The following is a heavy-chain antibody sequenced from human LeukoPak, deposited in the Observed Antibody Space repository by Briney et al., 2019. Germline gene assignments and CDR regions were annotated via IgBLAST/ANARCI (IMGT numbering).Heavy chain of an antibody. CDR2: INSDRSST. D-gene: IGHD1-26*01. CDR1: GFTFSSYW. CDR3: ARVEVVGATQGAYVAFDI. J-gene: IGHJ3*02. Sequence: GGSLRLSCAASGFTFSSYWMHWVRQAPGKGLVWVSRINSDRSSTRYADSVKGRFTISRDNAKNTLYLQMNSLRADDTAVYYCARVEVVGATQGAYVAFDIWGQGTMVTVSS. V-gene: IGHV3-74*01.